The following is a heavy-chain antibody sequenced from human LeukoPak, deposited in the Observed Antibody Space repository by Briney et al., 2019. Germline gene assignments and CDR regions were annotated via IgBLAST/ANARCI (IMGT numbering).Heavy chain of an antibody. J-gene: IGHJ4*02. V-gene: IGHV4-31*03. CDR3: ARDLAGLRD. Sequence: SETLFLTCTVSGGSISSGGYFWTWIRQHPVKGLEWIGYIYNSGSAYYYPSLKSRVTISVDTSKNQFSLKLSSVTAAHTAVYYCARDLAGLRDWGQGTLVTVSS. CDR2: IYNSGSA. CDR1: GGSISSGGYF. D-gene: IGHD3-3*02.